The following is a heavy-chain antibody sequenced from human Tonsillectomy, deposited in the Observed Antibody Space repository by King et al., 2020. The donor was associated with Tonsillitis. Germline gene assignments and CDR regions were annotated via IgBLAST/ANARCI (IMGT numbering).Heavy chain of an antibody. Sequence: QLVQSGAEVKKPGSSVKVSCKASGGTFSSHAITWVRQAPGRGLEWMGRIIPMLGIPKNAQNCHGRVTITADKSTTTAYMELRSLRIEDTAVYYCATEGPLEHMDVWGKGTAVTVSS. CDR1: GGTFSSHA. CDR2: IIPMLGIP. J-gene: IGHJ6*03. V-gene: IGHV1-69*04. CDR3: ATEGPLEHMDV.